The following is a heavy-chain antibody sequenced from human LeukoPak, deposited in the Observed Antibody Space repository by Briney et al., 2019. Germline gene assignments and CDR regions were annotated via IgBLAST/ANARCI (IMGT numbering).Heavy chain of an antibody. Sequence: ASVKVSCKASGYTFTNYAISWVRQAPGQGLEYMGWVNTNTGNPTYAQGFTGRFVFSSDSSVSTAYLQITSLKADDSAIYFCASCNDSSGYFAYWGQGTLVTVSS. CDR1: GYTFTNYA. V-gene: IGHV7-4-1*02. CDR2: VNTNTGNP. D-gene: IGHD3-22*01. CDR3: ASCNDSSGYFAY. J-gene: IGHJ4*02.